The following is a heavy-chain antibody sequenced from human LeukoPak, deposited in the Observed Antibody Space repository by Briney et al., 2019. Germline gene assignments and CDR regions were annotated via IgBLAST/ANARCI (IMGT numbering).Heavy chain of an antibody. D-gene: IGHD6-6*01. Sequence: GGSLRLSCAASGFTFSSYWMHWVRQAPGEGLVWVSRINSDGSSTSYADSVKGRFTISRDNAKNTLYLQMNSLRAEDTAVYYCARGLSGYSSSLGYWGQGTLVTVPS. CDR3: ARGLSGYSSSLGY. J-gene: IGHJ4*02. CDR1: GFTFSSYW. CDR2: INSDGSST. V-gene: IGHV3-74*01.